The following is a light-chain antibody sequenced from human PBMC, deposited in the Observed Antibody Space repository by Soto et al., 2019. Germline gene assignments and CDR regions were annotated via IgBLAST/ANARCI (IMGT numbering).Light chain of an antibody. Sequence: EIVLTQSPGTLSLSPGERATLSCRTNQSVSSNYLAWYHQKPGQAPRLLIYGASSRATGIPDRFSGSGSGTDFTLTISRLEPEDFAVYYCQHRMNWPLTFGQGTRLEIK. V-gene: IGKV3D-20*02. CDR1: QSVSSNY. CDR2: GAS. CDR3: QHRMNWPLT. J-gene: IGKJ5*01.